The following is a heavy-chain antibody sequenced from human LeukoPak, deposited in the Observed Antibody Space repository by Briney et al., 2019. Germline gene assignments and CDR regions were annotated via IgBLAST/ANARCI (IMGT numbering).Heavy chain of an antibody. D-gene: IGHD2-15*01. CDR2: ISGSGGST. CDR1: GFTFSSYA. Sequence: GGSLRLSCAASGFTFSSYAMSWVRQAPGKGMEWVSAISGSGGSTYYADSVKGRFTISRDNSKNTLYLQMNSLRAEDTAVYYCAKSNRHIVVLATPDYWGQGTLVTVSS. V-gene: IGHV3-23*01. J-gene: IGHJ4*02. CDR3: AKSNRHIVVLATPDY.